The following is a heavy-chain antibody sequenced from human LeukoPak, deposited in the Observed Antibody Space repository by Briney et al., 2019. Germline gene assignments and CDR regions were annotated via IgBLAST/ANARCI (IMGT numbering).Heavy chain of an antibody. V-gene: IGHV5-51*01. CDR1: GSIFTSYW. D-gene: IGHD6-19*01. CDR2: IYPGDSDT. J-gene: IGHJ4*02. CDR3: ARQWLEGNFDY. Sequence: GASLLISCKGSGSIFTSYWIGWVRQLPGKGLEWMGIIYPGDSDTRYSPSFQGQVTISADKSISTPYLQWSSLKASDTAMYYCARQWLEGNFDYCGQGTLVTVSS.